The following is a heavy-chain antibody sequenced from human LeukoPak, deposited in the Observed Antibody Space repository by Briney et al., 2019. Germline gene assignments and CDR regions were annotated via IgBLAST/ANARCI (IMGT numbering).Heavy chain of an antibody. J-gene: IGHJ6*03. V-gene: IGHV4-34*01. D-gene: IGHD6-13*01. CDR3: ARDLRQQLAYYYYYYMDV. Sequence: SETLSLTCAVYGGSFSGYYWSWIRQPPGKGLEWIGEINHSGSTNYNPSLKSRVTISVDTSKNQFSLQLNSVTPEDTAVYYCARDLRQQLAYYYYYYMDVWAKGPRSPSP. CDR2: INHSGST. CDR1: GGSFSGYY.